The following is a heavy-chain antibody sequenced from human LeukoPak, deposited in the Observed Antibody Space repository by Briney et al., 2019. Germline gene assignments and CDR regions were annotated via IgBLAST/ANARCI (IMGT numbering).Heavy chain of an antibody. J-gene: IGHJ4*02. Sequence: HPGGSLRLSCAASGFIVSGDFMSWVRQAPGKGLEWVSVIYSDGSTYYADSVKGRFTFSRDNSKNTLDLQMTGLRAEDTAVYYCARERGRGRDSPWFDYWGQGTLVTVSS. V-gene: IGHV3-53*01. CDR1: GFIVSGDF. D-gene: IGHD1-26*01. CDR3: ARERGRGRDSPWFDY. CDR2: IYSDGST.